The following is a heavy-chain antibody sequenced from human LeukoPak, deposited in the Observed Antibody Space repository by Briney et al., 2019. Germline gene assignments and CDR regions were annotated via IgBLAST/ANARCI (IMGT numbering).Heavy chain of an antibody. CDR3: AKDRNYDSSGYYLTYYFDY. Sequence: PGGSLRLSCAAFGFTFNTYAMNWVRQAPGKGLVWVSGISGSGENTYYADSVRGRFTISRDNSKNTLYLQMNSLRAEDTAVYYCAKDRNYDSSGYYLTYYFDYWGQGTLVTVSS. J-gene: IGHJ4*02. D-gene: IGHD3-22*01. CDR2: ISGSGENT. V-gene: IGHV3-23*01. CDR1: GFTFNTYA.